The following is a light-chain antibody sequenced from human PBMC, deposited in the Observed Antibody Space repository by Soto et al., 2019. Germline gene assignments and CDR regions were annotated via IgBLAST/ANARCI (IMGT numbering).Light chain of an antibody. CDR3: LQYYHFPIA. J-gene: IGKJ1*01. Sequence: DIQMTQSPSTLSASVGDRVTITCRASQSISAYLAWFQQKPGKAPKLLLSKASSLESGVPSRFSGSGSGTEYTLTITSLQPDDFTAYYCLQYYHFPIAFCQGTKVEIQ. CDR2: KAS. CDR1: QSISAY. V-gene: IGKV1-5*03.